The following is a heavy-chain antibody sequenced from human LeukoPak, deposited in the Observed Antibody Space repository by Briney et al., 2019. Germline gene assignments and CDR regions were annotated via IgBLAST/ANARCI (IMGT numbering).Heavy chain of an antibody. CDR2: VDPEDGET. Sequence: ATVKISCKVSGYTFTDYYVHWVQQAPGKGLEWMGLVDPEDGETIYADKFQGRVTITADTSTDTAYMELSSLRSEDTAVYYCATGRWLQPFDPWGQGTLVTVSS. V-gene: IGHV1-69-2*01. J-gene: IGHJ5*02. CDR3: ATGRWLQPFDP. CDR1: GYTFTDYY. D-gene: IGHD5-24*01.